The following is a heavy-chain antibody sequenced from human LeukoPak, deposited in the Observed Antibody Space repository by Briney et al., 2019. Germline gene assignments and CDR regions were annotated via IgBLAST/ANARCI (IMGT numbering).Heavy chain of an antibody. CDR3: ARGTGGEREYYYYYYYMDV. V-gene: IGHV1-69*13. Sequence: GASVKVSCKASGGTFSSHSLTWVRLAPGQGLEWMGGIIPVFGATNYAQKFQGRVTITADESTSTAYMELSSLRSEDTAVYYCARGTGGEREYYYYYYYMDVWGKGTTVTVSS. J-gene: IGHJ6*03. D-gene: IGHD1-1*01. CDR2: IIPVFGAT. CDR1: GGTFSSHS.